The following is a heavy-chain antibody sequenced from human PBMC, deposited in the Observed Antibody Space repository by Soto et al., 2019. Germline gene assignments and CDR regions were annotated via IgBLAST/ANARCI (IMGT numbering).Heavy chain of an antibody. D-gene: IGHD1-1*01. J-gene: IGHJ4*02. CDR3: ARGVLY. CDR2: IFYSGTT. V-gene: IGHV4-31*03. Sequence: QVQLHESGPGLVKPSQTLSLTCTVSGGSISSGGYFWSWIRQPPGKVLEWIGNIFYSGTTYYNPSLKSRVTISVDTSKNQFSLKLSSVTAAATAVYFCARGVLYWGQGTLVTVSS. CDR1: GGSISSGGYF.